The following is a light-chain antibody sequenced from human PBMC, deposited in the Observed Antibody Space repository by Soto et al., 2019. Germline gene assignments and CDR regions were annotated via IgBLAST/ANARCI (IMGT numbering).Light chain of an antibody. CDR3: WSYAGSSTWV. CDR1: SSDVGSYNL. Sequence: QSVLTKPASVSGSPGQSITISCTGTSSDVGSYNLVSWYQQHPGKAPKVMIYEGSKRPSGVSNRFSGSKSANTASLTISGLQAEDEADYYCWSYAGSSTWVFGGGTKVTVL. J-gene: IGLJ3*02. V-gene: IGLV2-23*01. CDR2: EGS.